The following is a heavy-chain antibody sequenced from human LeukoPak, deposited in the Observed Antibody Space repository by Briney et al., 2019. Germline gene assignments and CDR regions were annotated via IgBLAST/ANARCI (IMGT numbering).Heavy chain of an antibody. Sequence: GGSLRLSCAASGFTLNDYYMSWIRQAPGEGLEWVSDIGSSVNIKSYADSLKGRFTISRDIATNSLFLQMNSLRAEDTAVYYCAREIVAGTFDSWGQGALVTVSS. D-gene: IGHD6-19*01. V-gene: IGHV3-11*01. CDR3: AREIVAGTFDS. CDR2: IGSSVNIK. CDR1: GFTLNDYY. J-gene: IGHJ4*02.